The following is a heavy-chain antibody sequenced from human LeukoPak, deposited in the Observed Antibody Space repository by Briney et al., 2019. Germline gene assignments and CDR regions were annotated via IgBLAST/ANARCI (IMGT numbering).Heavy chain of an antibody. J-gene: IGHJ4*02. CDR1: GGSFSGYY. Sequence: PSETLSLTCAVYGGSFSGYYWSWIPQPPGKGLEGIGEINHSGSTYYNPSLKSRVTMSVDTSKNQFSLKLNSVTAADTAVYYCARGTKDGYNFRPVDYWGQGTLVTVSA. D-gene: IGHD5-24*01. CDR3: ARGTKDGYNFRPVDY. CDR2: INHSGST. V-gene: IGHV4-34*01.